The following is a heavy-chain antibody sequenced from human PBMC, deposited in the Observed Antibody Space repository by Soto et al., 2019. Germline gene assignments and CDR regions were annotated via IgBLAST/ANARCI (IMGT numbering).Heavy chain of an antibody. CDR1: GYSISSGYY. CDR3: ARVERGYSYGYFDY. V-gene: IGHV4-38-2*01. Sequence: SETLSLTCAVSGYSISSGYYWGWIRQPPGKGLEWIGSIYHSGSTYYNPSLKSRVTISVDTSKNQFSLKLSSVTAADTAGYYCARVERGYSYGYFDYWGQGTLVTVSS. CDR2: IYHSGST. J-gene: IGHJ4*02. D-gene: IGHD5-18*01.